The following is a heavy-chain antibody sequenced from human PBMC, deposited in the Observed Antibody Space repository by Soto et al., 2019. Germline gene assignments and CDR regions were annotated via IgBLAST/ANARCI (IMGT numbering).Heavy chain of an antibody. Sequence: GGSLRLSCAASGFTFSSYWMHWVRQAPGKGLVWVSRINSDGSSTSYADSVKGRFTISRDNAKNTLYLQMNSLRAEDTAVYYCERDTFYGSGAETKKYYYYMDVGGKGTTVTV. CDR3: ERDTFYGSGAETKKYYYYMDV. J-gene: IGHJ6*03. CDR2: INSDGSST. V-gene: IGHV3-74*01. CDR1: GFTFSSYW. D-gene: IGHD3-10*01.